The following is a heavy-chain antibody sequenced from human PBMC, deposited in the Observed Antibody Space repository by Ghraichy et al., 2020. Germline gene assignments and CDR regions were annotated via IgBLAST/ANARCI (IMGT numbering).Heavy chain of an antibody. CDR3: ARDLRSSGIWDYYYGMDV. V-gene: IGHV3-53*01. D-gene: IGHD6-19*01. CDR1: GFAVSSNY. Sequence: GDSLNISCAASGFAVSSNYMSWVRQAPGKGLEWVSVIYSGGSTYYADSVKGRFTISRDNSKNMLYLHMNSLRAQDTAVYYCARDLRSSGIWDYYYGMDVWGQGTTVTVSS. J-gene: IGHJ6*02. CDR2: IYSGGST.